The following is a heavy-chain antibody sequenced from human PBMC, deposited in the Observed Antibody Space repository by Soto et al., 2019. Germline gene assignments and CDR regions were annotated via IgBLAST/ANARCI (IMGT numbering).Heavy chain of an antibody. CDR2: ISWNGAYT. J-gene: IGHJ4*02. CDR1: GFDCDDYA. Sequence: EVQLVESGGGLVQPGRSLRLSCVVSGFDCDDYAMNWVRQAPGKGLEWVAGISWNGAYTGYADSVKGRFIISRDNAKNSLYLQMSSLRPEDTALYYCTRDIFRTITTVDFWGQGTLVTVSS. CDR3: TRDIFRTITTVDF. D-gene: IGHD4-4*01. V-gene: IGHV3-9*01.